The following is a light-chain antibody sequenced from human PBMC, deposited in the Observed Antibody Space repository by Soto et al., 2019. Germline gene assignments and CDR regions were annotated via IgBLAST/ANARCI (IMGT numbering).Light chain of an antibody. CDR2: DAS. Sequence: EIVMTQSPATLSVSPGERATLSCRASQSVSSNLAWYQQKPGQAPRLLIYDASTRATGIPARFRGSGSGTEFTLTITSLQSEDFAVYYCQQYGSSPLYTFGQGTKLEIK. CDR3: QQYGSSPLYT. V-gene: IGKV3-15*01. J-gene: IGKJ2*01. CDR1: QSVSSN.